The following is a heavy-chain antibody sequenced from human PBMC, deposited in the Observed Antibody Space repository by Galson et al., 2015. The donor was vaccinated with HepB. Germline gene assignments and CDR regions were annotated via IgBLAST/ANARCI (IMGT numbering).Heavy chain of an antibody. V-gene: IGHV4-59*08. CDR2: IYYSGST. Sequence: ETLSLTCTVSGGSNSSYFWSWIRQPPGKGLEWIGYIYYSGSTNYNPSLKSRVTISLDTSKNQFSLKLNSVTAADTAVYYCARRDGYSNGFDYWGQGTLVTVSS. CDR3: ARRDGYSNGFDY. J-gene: IGHJ4*02. D-gene: IGHD5-18*01. CDR1: GGSNSSYF.